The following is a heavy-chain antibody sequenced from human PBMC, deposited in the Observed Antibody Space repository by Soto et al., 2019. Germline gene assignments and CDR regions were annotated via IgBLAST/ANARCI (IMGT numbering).Heavy chain of an antibody. CDR2: IYSGGST. CDR3: ARDTYYYDSSGYYYFDH. Sequence: PGGSLRLSCAASGFTVSSNYMSWVRQAPGKGLEWVSVIYSGGSTYYADSVKGRFTISRDNSKNTLYLQMNSLRAEDTAVYYCARDTYYYDSSGYYYFDHWGQGTLVTVSS. CDR1: GFTVSSNY. V-gene: IGHV3-53*01. D-gene: IGHD3-22*01. J-gene: IGHJ4*02.